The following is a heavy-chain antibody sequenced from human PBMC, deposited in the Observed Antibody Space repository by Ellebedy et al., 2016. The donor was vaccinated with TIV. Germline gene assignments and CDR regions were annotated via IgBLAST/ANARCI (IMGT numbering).Heavy chain of an antibody. D-gene: IGHD3-10*01. Sequence: SETLSLTCTVSGGSMTRSSYYWSWIRQPPGKGLEWIGYIYYSGSTNYNPSLKSRVTISIDTSKNQFSLKLFSVTAADTAVYYWARCFGELLGFRWFDPWGQGTLVTVSS. J-gene: IGHJ5*02. CDR2: IYYSGST. CDR1: GGSMTRSSYY. V-gene: IGHV4-61*05. CDR3: ARCFGELLGFRWFDP.